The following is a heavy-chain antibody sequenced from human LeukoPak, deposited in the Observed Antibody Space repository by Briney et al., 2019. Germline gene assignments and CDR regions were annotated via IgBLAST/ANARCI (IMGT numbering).Heavy chain of an antibody. Sequence: GGSLRLSCAASGFTFSSYAMSWVRQAPGKGLEWVSAISGSGGSTYYADSVKGRFTISRDNSKNTLYLQVNSLRAEDTAVYYCAKDQGGPYYYYYYGMDVWGQGTTVTVSS. CDR1: GFTFSSYA. D-gene: IGHD3-16*01. CDR3: AKDQGGPYYYYYYGMDV. CDR2: ISGSGGST. J-gene: IGHJ6*02. V-gene: IGHV3-23*01.